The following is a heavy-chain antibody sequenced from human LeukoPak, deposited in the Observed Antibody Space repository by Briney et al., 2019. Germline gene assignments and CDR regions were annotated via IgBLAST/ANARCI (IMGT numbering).Heavy chain of an antibody. J-gene: IGHJ4*02. V-gene: IGHV3-53*01. CDR1: GFTVSSYY. Sequence: PGGSLRLSCAASGFTVSSYYMSWVRQPPGKGLEWVSIIYSGGSTYYADSVKGRFTISRDNSKNTLYLQMNSLRAEDTAVYCCARAQDTAMVYYFDSWGQGTLVTVSS. CDR2: IYSGGST. D-gene: IGHD5-18*01. CDR3: ARAQDTAMVYYFDS.